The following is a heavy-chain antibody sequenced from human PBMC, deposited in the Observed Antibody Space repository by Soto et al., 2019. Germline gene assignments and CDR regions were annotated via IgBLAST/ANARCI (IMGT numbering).Heavy chain of an antibody. V-gene: IGHV3-23*01. J-gene: IGHJ4*02. CDR1: GFTFSSYA. Sequence: GGSLRLSCAASGFTFSSYAMSWVRQAPGKGLEWVSAISGRGGSTYYADSVKGRFTISRDNSKNTLYLQMNSLRAEDTAVYYCAKWSNNCSGGSCYLVRYFDYWGQGTLVTVSS. CDR3: AKWSNNCSGGSCYLVRYFDY. CDR2: ISGRGGST. D-gene: IGHD2-15*01.